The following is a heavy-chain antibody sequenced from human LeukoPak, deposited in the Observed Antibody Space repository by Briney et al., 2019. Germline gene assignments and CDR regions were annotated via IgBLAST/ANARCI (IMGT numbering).Heavy chain of an antibody. CDR3: AKGGVYGDYYFDY. J-gene: IGHJ4*02. D-gene: IGHD4-17*01. V-gene: IGHV3-23*01. Sequence: GGSLRLSCTASGFTFDNYAMIWVRQASGKGLEWVSVISGSGGDTYYADSVKGRFTISGDNSKNTVYLQMNSLRAEDTALYYCAKGGVYGDYYFDYWGQGTLVTVSS. CDR1: GFTFDNYA. CDR2: ISGSGGDT.